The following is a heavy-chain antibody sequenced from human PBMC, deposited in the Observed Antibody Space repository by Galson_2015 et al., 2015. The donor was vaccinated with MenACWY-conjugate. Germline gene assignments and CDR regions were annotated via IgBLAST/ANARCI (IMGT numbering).Heavy chain of an antibody. CDR3: AKTRGASFYFDS. D-gene: IGHD1-26*01. V-gene: IGHV3-23*01. J-gene: IGHJ4*02. CDR1: GFTFSSCA. Sequence: SLRLSCAASGFTFSSCAMSWVRQAPGKGLEWVSAISGSGGSTHYADSVKGRFTISRDNSKNTLYLQMNSLRPEDTAVFYCAKTRGASFYFDSWGQGTLVTVSS. CDR2: ISGSGGST.